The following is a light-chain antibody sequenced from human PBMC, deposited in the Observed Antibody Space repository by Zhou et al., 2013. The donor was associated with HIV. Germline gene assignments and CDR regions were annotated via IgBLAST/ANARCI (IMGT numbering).Light chain of an antibody. V-gene: IGKV1-5*03. CDR1: QSISSW. CDR3: QQYDNLPHT. J-gene: IGKJ5*01. Sequence: IQMTQSPSTLSASVGDRVTITCRASQSISSWVAWYQQKPGKVPKLLIYKASSLESGVPSRFSGSGSGTDFTFTISSLQPEDIATYYCQQYDNLPHTFGQGTRLEIK. CDR2: KAS.